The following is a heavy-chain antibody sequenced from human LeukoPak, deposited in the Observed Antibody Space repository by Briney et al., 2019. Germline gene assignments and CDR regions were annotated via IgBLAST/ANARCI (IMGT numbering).Heavy chain of an antibody. J-gene: IGHJ6*02. CDR1: GFTFSSYG. D-gene: IGHD3-3*01. Sequence: SGRSLRLSCAASGFTFSSYGMHWVRQAPGKGLEWVAVIWYDGSNKYYADSVKGRFTISRDNAKNSLYLQMNSLRAEDTAVYYCARDGTYYDFWSGYPHYYGMDVWGQGTTVTVSS. CDR3: ARDGTYYDFWSGYPHYYGMDV. CDR2: IWYDGSNK. V-gene: IGHV3-33*01.